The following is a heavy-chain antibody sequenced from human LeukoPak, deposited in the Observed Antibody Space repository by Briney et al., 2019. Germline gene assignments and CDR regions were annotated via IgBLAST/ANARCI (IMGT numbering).Heavy chain of an antibody. D-gene: IGHD6-19*01. CDR3: ARDSRYSSGWYEP. CDR1: GYTFTGYY. V-gene: IGHV1-2*02. J-gene: IGHJ5*02. Sequence: ASVKVSCKASGYTFTGYYMHWVRQAPGQGLEWMGWINPNSGGTNYAQKFQGRVTMTRDTSTSTVYMELSSLRSEDTAVYYCARDSRYSSGWYEPWGQGTLDTVSS. CDR2: INPNSGGT.